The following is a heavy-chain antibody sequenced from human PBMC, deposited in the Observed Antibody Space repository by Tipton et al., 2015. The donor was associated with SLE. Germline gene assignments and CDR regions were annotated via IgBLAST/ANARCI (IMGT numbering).Heavy chain of an antibody. D-gene: IGHD3-10*01. CDR3: AREYQGSFYVNGAFDV. V-gene: IGHV3-7*01. Sequence: GSLRLSCAVSGFTFSNNWMTWARQAPGKGLEWVAHIKPDGSEEFYVDSVRGRFIISRDNAKSSLYLQMNSLNAEDTAVYYCAREYQGSFYVNGAFDVWGQGTVVTVSS. CDR2: IKPDGSEE. J-gene: IGHJ3*01. CDR1: GFTFSNNW.